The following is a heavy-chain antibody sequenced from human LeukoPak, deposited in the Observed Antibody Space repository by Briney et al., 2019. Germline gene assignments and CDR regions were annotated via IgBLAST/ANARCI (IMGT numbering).Heavy chain of an antibody. CDR2: IYYTGYT. V-gene: IGHV4-59*01. CDR3: ARSYSGSYGESFDY. D-gene: IGHD1-26*01. J-gene: IGHJ4*02. Sequence: PSETLSLTCAVSGDSISDYYWSWIRQPPGKGLEWIGYIYYTGYTNDNPSLKSRVIMSVDTSKNQFSLKLSSVTAADTAVYYCARSYSGSYGESFDYWGQGTLVTVSS. CDR1: GDSISDYY.